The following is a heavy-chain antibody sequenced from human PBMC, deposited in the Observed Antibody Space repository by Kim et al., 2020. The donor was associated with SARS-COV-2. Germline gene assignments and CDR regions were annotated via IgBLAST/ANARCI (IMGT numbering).Heavy chain of an antibody. D-gene: IGHD5-18*01. J-gene: IGHJ6*02. CDR3: ARSMIDTAMAPNKNGYYYHVMDG. CDR2: IISILGIA. CDR1: GGTFSSYA. V-gene: IGHV1-69*04. Sequence: SVKVSCKASGGTFSSYAISWVRQAPGQGLEWMGRIISILGIANYAQKFQGRVTITADKSTSTAYMELNSLRSEDTAGYYCARSMIDTAMAPNKNGYYYHVMDGWGQGTPVTVSS.